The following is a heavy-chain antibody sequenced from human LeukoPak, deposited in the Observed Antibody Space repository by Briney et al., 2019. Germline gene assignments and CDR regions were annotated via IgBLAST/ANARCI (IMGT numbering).Heavy chain of an antibody. J-gene: IGHJ4*02. CDR2: IIPIFGTA. Sequence: GASVKVSCKASGGTFSCYAISWVRQAPGQGLEWMGGIIPIFGTANYAQKFQGRVTITADESTSTAYMELSSLRSEDTAVYYCASGSGFRMTTDFETFDYWGQGTLVTVSS. CDR1: GGTFSCYA. D-gene: IGHD3-3*01. CDR3: ASGSGFRMTTDFETFDY. V-gene: IGHV1-69*13.